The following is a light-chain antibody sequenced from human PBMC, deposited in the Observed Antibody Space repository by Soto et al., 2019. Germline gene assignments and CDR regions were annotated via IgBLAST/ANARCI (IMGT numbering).Light chain of an antibody. V-gene: IGLV2-14*01. CDR3: RSYTLTSPDG. J-gene: IGLJ1*01. CDR2: AVS. Sequence: QSPPTQPASVSGSPGQSITISRTGTSSDVGGYNYVSWNQQHPGKAPKIMIYAVSERPSGVPNRFSGSKSATTDPLTISRLHAKDEAYYDCRSYTLTSPDGFGSGTNVTVL. CDR1: SSDVGGYNY.